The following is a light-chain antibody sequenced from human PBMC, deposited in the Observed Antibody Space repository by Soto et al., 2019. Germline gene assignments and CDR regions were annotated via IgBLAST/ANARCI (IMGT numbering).Light chain of an antibody. V-gene: IGKV1-39*01. CDR2: AAS. Sequence: DIPMTQSPSSLSASVGDGVTITCRTSQSISTFLNWYQQKPGKAPKLLIYAASGLQSGVPSRFSGSGSGTDFTLTISSLQPEDFATYYCQQSYSTPLTFGGGTKVEIK. CDR1: QSISTF. CDR3: QQSYSTPLT. J-gene: IGKJ4*01.